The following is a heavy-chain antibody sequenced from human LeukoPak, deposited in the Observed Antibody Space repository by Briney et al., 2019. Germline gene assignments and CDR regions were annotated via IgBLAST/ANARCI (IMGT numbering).Heavy chain of an antibody. Sequence: PGGPLRLSCEVSGFTINNRGMHWVRQAPGKGLEWVAMISHDGNVEFYLDSVKGRFTISRDNSKNTLYLQMNSLTTDDTAIYYCAKDWGVSGWYNWFDSWGQGTQVTVSS. V-gene: IGHV3-30*18. CDR2: ISHDGNVE. D-gene: IGHD6-19*01. CDR1: GFTINNRG. J-gene: IGHJ5*01. CDR3: AKDWGVSGWYNWFDS.